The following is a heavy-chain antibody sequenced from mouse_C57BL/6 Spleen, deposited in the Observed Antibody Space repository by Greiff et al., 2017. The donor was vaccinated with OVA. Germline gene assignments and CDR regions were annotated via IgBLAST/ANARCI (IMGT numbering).Heavy chain of an antibody. CDR1: GYAFSSYW. CDR2: IYPGDGDT. Sequence: QVQLQQSGAELVKPGASVKISCKASGYAFSSYWMNWVKQRPGKGLEWIGQIYPGDGDTNYNGKFKGKATLTADKSSSTAYMQLSSLTSEDSAVYFCARRGTTGDYYAMDYWGQGTSVTVSS. D-gene: IGHD1-1*01. J-gene: IGHJ4*01. CDR3: ARRGTTGDYYAMDY. V-gene: IGHV1-80*01.